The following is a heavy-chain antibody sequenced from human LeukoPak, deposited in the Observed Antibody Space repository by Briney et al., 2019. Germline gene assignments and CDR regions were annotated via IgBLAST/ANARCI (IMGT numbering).Heavy chain of an antibody. Sequence: GGSLRLSCAASGFTFRTYNMNWVRQAPGKGLEWVSSISSSSSYIFYADSLKGRFTISRDNARNSLYLQMSSLRPEDTAVYYCATYTHWVAGDVWGQGTTVTVSS. CDR1: GFTFRTYN. J-gene: IGHJ6*02. V-gene: IGHV3-21*01. CDR3: ATYTHWVAGDV. CDR2: ISSSSSYI. D-gene: IGHD3-16*01.